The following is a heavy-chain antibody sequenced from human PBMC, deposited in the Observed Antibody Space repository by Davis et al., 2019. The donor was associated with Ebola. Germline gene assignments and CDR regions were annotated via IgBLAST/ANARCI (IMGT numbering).Heavy chain of an antibody. CDR1: GYSFTSYW. CDR2: IYPGDSDT. J-gene: IGHJ4*02. Sequence: GESLKISCKGSGYSFTSYWIGWVRQMPGKGLEWMGIIYPGDSDTRYSPSFQGQVTISADKSISTAYLQWSSLKASDTAMYYCASTDDSSGWTGYFDYWGQGTLVTVSS. D-gene: IGHD6-19*01. CDR3: ASTDDSSGWTGYFDY. V-gene: IGHV5-51*01.